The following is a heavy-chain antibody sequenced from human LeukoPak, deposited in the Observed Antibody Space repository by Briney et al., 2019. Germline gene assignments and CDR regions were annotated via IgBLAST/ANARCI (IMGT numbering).Heavy chain of an antibody. D-gene: IGHD3-22*01. V-gene: IGHV2-70*04. J-gene: IGHJ4*02. CDR1: GFSLNTTGMR. CDR2: IDWDDDK. Sequence: ESGPALVXPTQTLTLTCTFSGFSLNTTGMRIGWMRQPPGKALEWLARIDWDDDKFYSTSLKPKLTISKDSSRNQVVLTMTNMDPVDTATYYCVRIAPSYYYDSSAPLDCWGQGTLVTVSS. CDR3: VRIAPSYYYDSSAPLDC.